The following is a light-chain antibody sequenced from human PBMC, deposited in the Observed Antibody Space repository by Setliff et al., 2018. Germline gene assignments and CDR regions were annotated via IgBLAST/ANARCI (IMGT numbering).Light chain of an antibody. CDR2: EVS. J-gene: IGLJ1*01. CDR3: SSYAGNYIYV. V-gene: IGLV2-8*01. CDR1: SSDVGGINH. Sequence: SALTQPPSAPGSPGQSVTISCTRTSSDVGGINHVSWYQQHPGKAPRLMIFEVSKRPSGVPDRFSGSKSGNTASLTVSGLQAEDEADYYCSSYAGNYIYVFGTGTKVTVL.